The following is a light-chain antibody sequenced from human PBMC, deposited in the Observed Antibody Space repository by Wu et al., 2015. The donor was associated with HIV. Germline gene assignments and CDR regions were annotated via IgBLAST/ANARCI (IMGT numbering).Light chain of an antibody. Sequence: EIVLTQSPGTLSVSPGEGATLSCRASQSVRSSHLAWYQQKPGQAPRLIIYAASTRATGIPDRFSGSGSGTEFTLTISSLEPDDFAVYYCQHRSDWPTFGQG. CDR1: QSVRSSH. CDR2: AAS. V-gene: IGKV3D-20*02. CDR3: QHRSDWPT. J-gene: IGKJ1*01.